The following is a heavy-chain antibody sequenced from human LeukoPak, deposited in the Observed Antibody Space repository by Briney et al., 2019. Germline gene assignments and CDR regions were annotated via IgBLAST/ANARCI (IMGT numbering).Heavy chain of an antibody. CDR1: GFTFSSYS. Sequence: GGSLRLSCAASGFTFSSYSMNWVRQAPGKGLEWVSYISSSSSTIYYADSVKGRFTISRDNAKNSLYLKMKSLRAEDTAVYYCARDAIRGYYYYYYMDVWGKGTTVTVSS. CDR3: ARDAIRGYYYYYYMDV. J-gene: IGHJ6*03. CDR2: ISSSSSTI. V-gene: IGHV3-48*01.